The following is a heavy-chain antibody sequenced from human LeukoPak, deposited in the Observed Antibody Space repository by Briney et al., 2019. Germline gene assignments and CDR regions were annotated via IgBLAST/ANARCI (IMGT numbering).Heavy chain of an antibody. CDR3: ASYRNDGSYPFYYFDY. Sequence: SETLSLTCAVYGGSFSGYYWSWIRQPPGKGLEWIGEINHSGSTNYNPSLKSRVTISVDTSKNQFSLKLSSMTAADTAVYYCASYRNDGSYPFYYFDYWGQGTLVTVSS. CDR1: GGSFSGYY. V-gene: IGHV4-34*01. J-gene: IGHJ4*02. CDR2: INHSGST. D-gene: IGHD1-26*01.